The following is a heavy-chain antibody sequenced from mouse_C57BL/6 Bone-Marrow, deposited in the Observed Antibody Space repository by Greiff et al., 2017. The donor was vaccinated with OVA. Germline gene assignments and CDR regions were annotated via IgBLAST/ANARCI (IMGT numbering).Heavy chain of an antibody. J-gene: IGHJ2*01. V-gene: IGHV1-81*01. D-gene: IGHD1-1*02. CDR2: IYPRSGNT. Sequence: VQLQESGAELARPGASVKLSCEASGYTFTSYGISWVKQRTGQGLEWIGEIYPRSGNTYYNEKFKGKATLTADKSSSTAYMELRSLTSEDSAVYFCASPSRWYYCDYWGQGTTLTVSS. CDR1: GYTFTSYG. CDR3: ASPSRWYYCDY.